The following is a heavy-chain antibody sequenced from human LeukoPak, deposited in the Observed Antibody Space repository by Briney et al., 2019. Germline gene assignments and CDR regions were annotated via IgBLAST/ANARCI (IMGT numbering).Heavy chain of an antibody. Sequence: ASVKVSCKASGYTFTSYGISWVRQAPGQGLEWMGWISAYNGNTNYAQKLQGRVTMTTDTSTSTAYMELRSLRSDDTAVYYCARGPRDYYDSSGYYSPFDIWGQGTMVTVSS. D-gene: IGHD3-22*01. CDR1: GYTFTSYG. J-gene: IGHJ3*02. V-gene: IGHV1-18*01. CDR2: ISAYNGNT. CDR3: ARGPRDYYDSSGYYSPFDI.